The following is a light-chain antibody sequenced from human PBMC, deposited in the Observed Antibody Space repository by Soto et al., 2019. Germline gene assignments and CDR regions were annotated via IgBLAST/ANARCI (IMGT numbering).Light chain of an antibody. Sequence: EIVLTQSPATLSSSPGETAILSCRASQYVGSRLAWYQHKPGQAPRLLIYYMSKRATGIPARFSGSGSGTDFTLTSSSLAPDDFAIYYCHQRESWPRTFGQVTKVEIK. V-gene: IGKV3-11*01. J-gene: IGKJ1*01. CDR2: YMS. CDR3: HQRESWPRT. CDR1: QYVGSR.